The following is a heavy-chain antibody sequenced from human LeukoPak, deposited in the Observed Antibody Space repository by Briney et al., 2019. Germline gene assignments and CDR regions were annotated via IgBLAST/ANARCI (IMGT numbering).Heavy chain of an antibody. V-gene: IGHV3-74*01. CDR3: TRRSGRYGGLDY. CDR2: INSDGSST. D-gene: IGHD6-19*01. CDR1: GFTFSSYW. Sequence: PGGSLRLSCAASGFTFSSYWMHWVRQAPGKGLVWVSRINSDGSSTSYADSVKGRFTISRDNAKNTLYLQMNSLRAEDTAVYYCTRRSGRYGGLDYWGQGTLVTVSS. J-gene: IGHJ4*02.